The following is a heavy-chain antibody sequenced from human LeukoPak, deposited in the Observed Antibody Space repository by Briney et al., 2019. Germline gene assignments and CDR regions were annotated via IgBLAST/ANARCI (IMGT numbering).Heavy chain of an antibody. V-gene: IGHV3-30*01. CDR3: AGAFDI. CDR2: ISRDGSNK. Sequence: PGGSLRLSCAASGFTFSDYAMHWVRQAPGKGLEWVALISRDGSNKYYADSVKGRITISRDISKNTLYLQMNSLRAEDTAVYYCAGAFDIWGQGTMVTLSS. J-gene: IGHJ3*02. CDR1: GFTFSDYA.